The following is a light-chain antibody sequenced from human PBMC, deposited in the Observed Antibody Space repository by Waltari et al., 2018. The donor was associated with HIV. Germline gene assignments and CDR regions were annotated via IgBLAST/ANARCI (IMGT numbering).Light chain of an antibody. CDR2: ANS. J-gene: IGLJ1*01. CDR1: SSNIGSNFD. CDR3: QSFDNSLNGYV. Sequence: QSVLTQPPSVSGAPGQRVTISCTGSSSNIGSNFDVHWYQLPPGSAPKLLLFANSKRPSGVPDRFSASKSATSASLAISGLQPEDEAEYYCQSFDNSLNGYVFGTGTTVIVL. V-gene: IGLV1-40*01.